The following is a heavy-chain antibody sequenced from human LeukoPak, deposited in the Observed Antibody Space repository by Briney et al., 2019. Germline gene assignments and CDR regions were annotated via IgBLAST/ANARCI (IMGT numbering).Heavy chain of an antibody. Sequence: SETLSLTCTVSGGSISSYYWSWIRQPPGKGLEWIGYIYYRGSTNYNSSLKSRVTISVDTSKNQFSLKLSSVTAANTAVYYCARSRVFYGTFDYWGQGTLVTVSS. V-gene: IGHV4-59*01. CDR1: GGSISSYY. D-gene: IGHD4-17*01. CDR2: IYYRGST. J-gene: IGHJ4*02. CDR3: ARSRVFYGTFDY.